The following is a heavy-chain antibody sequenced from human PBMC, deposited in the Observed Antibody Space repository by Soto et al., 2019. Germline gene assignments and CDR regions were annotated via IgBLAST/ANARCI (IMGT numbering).Heavy chain of an antibody. V-gene: IGHV4-30-4*01. CDR1: GGSISTADYY. CDR3: VSDYDSGGYIGY. J-gene: IGHJ4*02. Sequence: QVQLHESGPGLVRPSQTLSLTCNVSGGSISTADYYWSWIRQPPGKGLEWIGYIHYRGSTYYNPSPESRVAISMDTSKTQFSLNLTSVTAADTAVYFCVSDYDSGGYIGYWGQGTLVTVSS. D-gene: IGHD3-22*01. CDR2: IHYRGST.